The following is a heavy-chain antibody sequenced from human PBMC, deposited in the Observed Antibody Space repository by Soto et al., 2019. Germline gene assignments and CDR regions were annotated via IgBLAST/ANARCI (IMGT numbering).Heavy chain of an antibody. V-gene: IGHV3-7*01. CDR3: ARRPPGSSWSAFDY. D-gene: IGHD6-13*01. Sequence: QPGGSLRLSCAASGFTFNNYWMSWVRQAPGKGLEWVASIKQDGSDKYYVDSVKGRFTISRDNAKNSLYLQMNSLRAEDTAVYYCARRPPGSSWSAFDYWGQGTLVTVSS. CDR2: IKQDGSDK. J-gene: IGHJ4*02. CDR1: GFTFNNYW.